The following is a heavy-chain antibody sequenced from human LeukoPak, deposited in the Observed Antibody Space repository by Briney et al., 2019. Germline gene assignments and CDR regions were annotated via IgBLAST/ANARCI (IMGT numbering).Heavy chain of an antibody. J-gene: IGHJ3*02. Sequence: SETLSLSCTVSGGSISSYYWSWIRQPAGKGLEWIGHIYSSGSTNYNPSVKSRVTMSVDTSKNQFSLKLTSVTAADTAVYYCARDTPSSSLLTDAFDIWGQGTMVTVSS. CDR2: IYSSGST. V-gene: IGHV4-4*07. CDR1: GGSISSYY. D-gene: IGHD6-13*01. CDR3: ARDTPSSSLLTDAFDI.